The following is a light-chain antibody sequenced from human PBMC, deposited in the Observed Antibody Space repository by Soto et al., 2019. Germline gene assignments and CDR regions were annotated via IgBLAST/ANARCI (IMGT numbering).Light chain of an antibody. CDR3: AAWDDSLSGHVV. V-gene: IGLV1-47*01. CDR2: KNN. J-gene: IGLJ2*01. CDR1: NFNIGSNY. Sequence: QSVLTQAPSASGTPGQRVTISCSGTNFNIGSNYVYWYQQLPGTAPKLLIYKNNQRPSGVPDRFSGSKSGTSASLAISGLRSEDEADYYCAAWDDSLSGHVVLGGGTKLTV.